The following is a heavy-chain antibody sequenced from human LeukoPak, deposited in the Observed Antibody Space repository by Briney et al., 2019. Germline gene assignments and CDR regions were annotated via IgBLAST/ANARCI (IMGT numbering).Heavy chain of an antibody. CDR2: IYPGDSDT. CDR3: ARRYSSGAGVVFDI. D-gene: IGHD6-19*01. Sequence: GASLQISCKGSAYSFTSYWIGWVRQMPGKGLEWMGIIYPGDSDTRYSPSFQGQVTISADKSISTAYLQSSSQKASDTAMYYCARRYSSGAGVVFDIWGQETIVTVSS. J-gene: IGHJ3*02. CDR1: AYSFTSYW. V-gene: IGHV5-51*01.